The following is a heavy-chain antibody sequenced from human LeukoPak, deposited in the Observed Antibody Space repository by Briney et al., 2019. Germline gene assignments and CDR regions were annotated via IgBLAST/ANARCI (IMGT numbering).Heavy chain of an antibody. D-gene: IGHD4-17*01. J-gene: IGHJ5*02. CDR3: ARDRHGDYGFGWFDP. V-gene: IGHV1-69*04. CDR1: GATFSSYA. CDR2: VIPIVGIA. Sequence: SVKVSCKASGATFSSYAISWGGQAPGQGLEWMGRVIPIVGIANYAQKFQGRVTITADKSTSTAYMELSSLRSEDTAVYYCARDRHGDYGFGWFDPWGQGTLVTVSS.